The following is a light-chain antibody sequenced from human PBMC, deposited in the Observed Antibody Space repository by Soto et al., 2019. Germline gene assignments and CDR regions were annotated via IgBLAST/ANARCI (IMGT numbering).Light chain of an antibody. J-gene: IGKJ1*01. CDR2: QAS. Sequence: DIQITQSPSTLSASVGDRVTITCRASEFISKWLAWYQQKPGTAPKLLIYQASSLESGVPSRFSGSGSGTEFTLTITSLQPDDFATYYCQQYNSYLETFGQGTKVASK. CDR1: EFISKW. CDR3: QQYNSYLET. V-gene: IGKV1-5*03.